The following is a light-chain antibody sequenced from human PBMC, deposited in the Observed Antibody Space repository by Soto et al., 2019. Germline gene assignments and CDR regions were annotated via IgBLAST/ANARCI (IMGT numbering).Light chain of an antibody. J-gene: IGKJ4*01. V-gene: IGKV1-9*01. CDR1: QDFSNF. CDR3: QQLYSFPLT. Sequence: DIQLTQSPSFLSASIGDRVTITCRASQDFSNFLAWYQQKPGRAPKLLMYDASTLQSGVPSRFSGSGSGTEFTLTISSLQPKDFATYYCQQLYSFPLTFGGGTKVDIK. CDR2: DAS.